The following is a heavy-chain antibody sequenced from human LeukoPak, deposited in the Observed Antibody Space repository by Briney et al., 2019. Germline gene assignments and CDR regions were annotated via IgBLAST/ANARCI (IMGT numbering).Heavy chain of an antibody. Sequence: SETLSLTCTVSGGSIGSYYWSWIRQPPGKGLEWIGHISYSGSTNYNPSLKSRVTISVDTSKNQFSLKLSSVTAADTAVYYCARGGRSYALNWFDPWGQGTLVTVSS. CDR2: ISYSGST. V-gene: IGHV4-59*01. J-gene: IGHJ5*02. CDR3: ARGGRSYALNWFDP. CDR1: GGSIGSYY. D-gene: IGHD1-26*01.